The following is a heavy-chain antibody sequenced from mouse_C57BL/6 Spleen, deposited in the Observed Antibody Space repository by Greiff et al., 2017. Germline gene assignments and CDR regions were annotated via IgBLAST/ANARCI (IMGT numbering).Heavy chain of an antibody. D-gene: IGHD1-1*01. J-gene: IGHJ2*01. CDR2: IDPENGDT. CDR1: GFNIKDDY. V-gene: IGHV14-4*01. Sequence: VQLQQSGAELVRPGASVMLSCTASGFNIKDDYMPWVKQRPEQGLVWIGRIDPENGDTEYDSKFQGKATITADTSSNTAYLQLSSLTSEDTAVYYCTTMITTVSYYFDYWGQGTTLTVSS. CDR3: TTMITTVSYYFDY.